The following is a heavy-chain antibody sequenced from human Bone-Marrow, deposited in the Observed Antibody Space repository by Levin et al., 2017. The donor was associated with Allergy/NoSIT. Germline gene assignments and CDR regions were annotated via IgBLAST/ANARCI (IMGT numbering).Heavy chain of an antibody. CDR1: GGSFSGYY. V-gene: IGHV4-34*01. D-gene: IGHD6-19*01. Sequence: SETLSLTCAVYGGSFSGYYWSWIRQPPGKGLEWIGEINHSGSTNYNPSLKSRVTISVDTSKNQFSLKLSSVTAADTAVYYCARGQSPPDLQYSSGPQDAFDIWGQGTMVTVSS. J-gene: IGHJ3*02. CDR3: ARGQSPPDLQYSSGPQDAFDI. CDR2: INHSGST.